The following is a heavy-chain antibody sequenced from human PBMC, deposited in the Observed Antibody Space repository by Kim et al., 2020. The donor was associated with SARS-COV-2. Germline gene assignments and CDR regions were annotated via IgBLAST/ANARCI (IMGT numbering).Heavy chain of an antibody. CDR2: ISSSSSHI. D-gene: IGHD4-17*01. J-gene: IGHJ6*02. CDR1: GFMFSNFG. V-gene: IGHV3-48*02. CDR3: ARDDGAYARFSGMDG. Sequence: GGSLRLSCGGSGFMFSNFGMNWVRQAPGKGLEWLSYISSSSSHIYFANSVRGRLTISRDNAKHSVYLQMNSLRDEDTAVYYCARDDGAYARFSGMDGWGQGTTVSVSS.